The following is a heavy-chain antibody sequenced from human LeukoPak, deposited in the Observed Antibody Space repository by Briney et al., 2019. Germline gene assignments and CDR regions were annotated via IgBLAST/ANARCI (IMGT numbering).Heavy chain of an antibody. D-gene: IGHD6-13*01. V-gene: IGHV3-23*01. CDR2: ISGSGGDT. Sequence: GGSLRLSCAASGFTFNSYAMSWVRQAPGKGLEWASGISGSGGDTYYTGSVKGRFTISRDNSKNTVSLQMNSLRAEDTAVYYCAKEGAGIAGTGYFDYWGQGTLVTVSS. CDR3: AKEGAGIAGTGYFDY. CDR1: GFTFNSYA. J-gene: IGHJ4*02.